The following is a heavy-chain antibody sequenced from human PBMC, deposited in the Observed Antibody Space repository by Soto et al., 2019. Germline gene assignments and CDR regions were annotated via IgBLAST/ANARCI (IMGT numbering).Heavy chain of an antibody. V-gene: IGHV3-11*05. CDR1: GFPFSDYY. CDR2: ISSSSSYT. D-gene: IGHD1-26*01. J-gene: IGHJ4*02. CDR3: ARDRVGATGSVGLFDY. Sequence: GGSLRLSCAASGFPFSDYYMSWIRQAPGKGLEWVSYISSSSSYTNYADSVKGRFTISRDNAKNSLYLQMNSLRAEDTAVYYCARDRVGATGSVGLFDYWGQGTLVTVSS.